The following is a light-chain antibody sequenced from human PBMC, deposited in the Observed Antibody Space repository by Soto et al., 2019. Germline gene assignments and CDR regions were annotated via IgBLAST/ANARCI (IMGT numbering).Light chain of an antibody. CDR2: KAS. CDR1: QSSGDL. Sequence: DIQMTQGPSTLSASVEDRVTLSCRASQSSGDLVDGDQEKPGEAPKLLRDKASYLERVGPSRFSGSGSGTEFTLTSSSLQPDDFATYYCQQYNTYPWTFGQGTKVDI. J-gene: IGKJ1*01. CDR3: QQYNTYPWT. V-gene: IGKV1-5*03.